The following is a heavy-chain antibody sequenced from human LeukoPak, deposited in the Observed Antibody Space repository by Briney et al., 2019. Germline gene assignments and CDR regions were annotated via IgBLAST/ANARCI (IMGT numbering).Heavy chain of an antibody. CDR3: ATSIAVADDFDY. CDR2: ISSSSSYI. V-gene: IGHV3-21*01. CDR1: GFTFSSYS. D-gene: IGHD6-19*01. Sequence: PGGSLRLSCAASGFTFSSYSMNWVRQAPGKGLEWVSSISSSSSYIYYADSVKGRFTISSDNAKTSLYLQMNSLRAEDTAVYYCATSIAVADDFDYWGQGTLVTVAS. J-gene: IGHJ4*02.